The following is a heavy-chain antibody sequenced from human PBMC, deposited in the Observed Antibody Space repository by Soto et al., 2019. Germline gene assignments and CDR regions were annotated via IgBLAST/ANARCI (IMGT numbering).Heavy chain of an antibody. V-gene: IGHV3-7*01. CDR3: AVGRGFCISTSCPGSDYLDY. J-gene: IGHJ4*02. CDR2: INQDGSER. CDR1: GFTFSTYW. D-gene: IGHD2-2*01. Sequence: EVQLVESGGGLVQPGGSLRLSCAASGFTFSTYWMSWVRQAPGKGLEWVANINQDGSERYYVDSVKGRFTISRDNAKNSLFLQLNSLRAGDTAVYYCAVGRGFCISTSCPGSDYLDYWGQGTLVTVSS.